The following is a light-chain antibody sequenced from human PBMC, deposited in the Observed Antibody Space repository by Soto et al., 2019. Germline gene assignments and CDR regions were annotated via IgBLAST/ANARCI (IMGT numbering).Light chain of an antibody. Sequence: QSVLTQPRSVSGCPGQSVTISCTGTSSDVGAYNFVSWYQQHPGRVPKLMIYDVSRRPSGVPDRFSGSKSGNTASLTISGLQADDEADYYCCSYAGSYTLVFGGGTKVTVL. CDR3: CSYAGSYTLV. CDR2: DVS. CDR1: SSDVGAYNF. J-gene: IGLJ3*02. V-gene: IGLV2-11*01.